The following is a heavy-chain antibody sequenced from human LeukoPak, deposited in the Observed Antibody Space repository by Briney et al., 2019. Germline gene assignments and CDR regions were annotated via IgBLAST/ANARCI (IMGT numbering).Heavy chain of an antibody. CDR3: ARAHSSSSTFDL. CDR2: IWYDGSKK. CDR1: GFTFSDYG. J-gene: IGHJ4*02. D-gene: IGHD6-6*01. V-gene: IGHV3-33*01. Sequence: QTAGTLRLSCAASGFTFSDYGIHWVRQAPGQGLEWVALIWYDGSKKYYADSVKGRFTISRDNTKNTLYLQLNSLRADDTAVYYCARAHSSSSTFDLWGQGTLVTVSS.